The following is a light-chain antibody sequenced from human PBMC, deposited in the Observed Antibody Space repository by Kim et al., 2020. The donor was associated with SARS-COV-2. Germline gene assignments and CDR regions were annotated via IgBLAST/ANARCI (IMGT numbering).Light chain of an antibody. CDR3: QQRSNWPLT. CDR1: ESVNNY. V-gene: IGKV3-11*01. Sequence: VLTQSPATLSLSPGERATLSCRANESVNNYLAWYRQKPGQASSLLIYEASNRASGIPARFSGSGSGTDFTLTISSLEPEDFAVYYCQQRSNWPLTFGGGTKLEI. CDR2: EAS. J-gene: IGKJ4*01.